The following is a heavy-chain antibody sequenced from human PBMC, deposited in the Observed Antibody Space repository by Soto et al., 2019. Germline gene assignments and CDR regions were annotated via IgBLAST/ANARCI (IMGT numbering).Heavy chain of an antibody. Sequence: HVQLVESGGGVVQPGRSLRLSCAASGFTFSTSAMHWVRQAPGKGLEWVAVISYDGTNEHYEDSVKGRFTVSRDNSRNTLSLKMNSLRPEDTDMYYCVASVFSFDYWGQGSLVTVSS. V-gene: IGHV3-30*01. CDR3: VASVFSFDY. D-gene: IGHD2-8*01. J-gene: IGHJ4*02. CDR2: ISYDGTNE. CDR1: GFTFSTSA.